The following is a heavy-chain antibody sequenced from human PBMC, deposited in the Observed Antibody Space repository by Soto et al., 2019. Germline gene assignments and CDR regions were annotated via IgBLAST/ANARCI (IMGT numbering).Heavy chain of an antibody. CDR2: ISYDGSNK. CDR1: GFTFSSYA. D-gene: IGHD6-13*01. Sequence: PGGSLRLSCAASGFTFSSYAMHWVRQAPGKGLEWVAVISYDGSNKYYADSVKGRFTISRDNSKNTLYLQMNSLRAEDTAVYYCARGGTAAADIELYGMDVWGQGTTVTVSS. CDR3: ARGGTAAADIELYGMDV. J-gene: IGHJ6*02. V-gene: IGHV3-30-3*01.